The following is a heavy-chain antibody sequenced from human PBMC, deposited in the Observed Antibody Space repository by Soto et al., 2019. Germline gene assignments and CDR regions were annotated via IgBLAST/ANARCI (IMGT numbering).Heavy chain of an antibody. CDR2: IIPILGIA. CDR3: AREGGGEDNWFDP. Sequence: QVQLVQSGAEVKKPGSSVKVSCKASGGTFSSYTISWVRQAPGQGLEWMGRIIPILGIANYAQKFQGRVTITADKSTSTAYMELSSLRSEDTAVYYCAREGGGEDNWFDPWGQGTLVTVSS. V-gene: IGHV1-69*02. J-gene: IGHJ5*02. D-gene: IGHD2-21*01. CDR1: GGTFSSYT.